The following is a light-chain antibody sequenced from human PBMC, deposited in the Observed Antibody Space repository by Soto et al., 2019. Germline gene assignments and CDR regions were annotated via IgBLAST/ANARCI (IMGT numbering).Light chain of an antibody. CDR2: GAS. V-gene: IGKV3-20*01. Sequence: EIVLTQSPGTLSLSPGERATLSCRASQSVSGSYLAWYQQKPGQAPRLLIYGASSRATGIPDRFSGSGSGTDFTLTISRLEPEDFAVYYCQRYADSPPRTFGPGTKVEVK. J-gene: IGKJ1*01. CDR3: QRYADSPPRT. CDR1: QSVSGSY.